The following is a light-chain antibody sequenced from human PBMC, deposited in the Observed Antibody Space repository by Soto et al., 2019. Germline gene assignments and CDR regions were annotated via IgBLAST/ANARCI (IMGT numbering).Light chain of an antibody. CDR3: SSYTSSNTLV. CDR1: SSDVGAYNY. Sequence: QSVLTQPASVSGSPGQSITISCTGTSSDVGAYNYVSWYQQHPGKAPKLMIFEVSDRPSGVSNRFSGSKSGNTASLTISGLQAEDEADYYCSSYTSSNTLVFGGGTNSPS. J-gene: IGLJ2*01. CDR2: EVS. V-gene: IGLV2-14*01.